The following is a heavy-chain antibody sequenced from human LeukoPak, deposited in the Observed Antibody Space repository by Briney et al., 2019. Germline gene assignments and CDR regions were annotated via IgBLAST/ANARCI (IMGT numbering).Heavy chain of an antibody. CDR1: GFTFSAFA. Sequence: GGSLRLSCAASGFTFSAFAMTWVRQAPGKGLEWVSTITDDGYNTYSADSVKGRFTISRDNSKNTLYLQMNSLRAEDTAVYYCAAYDFWSGYRPFDYWGQGTLVTVSS. J-gene: IGHJ4*02. V-gene: IGHV3-23*01. D-gene: IGHD3-3*01. CDR2: ITDDGYNT. CDR3: AAYDFWSGYRPFDY.